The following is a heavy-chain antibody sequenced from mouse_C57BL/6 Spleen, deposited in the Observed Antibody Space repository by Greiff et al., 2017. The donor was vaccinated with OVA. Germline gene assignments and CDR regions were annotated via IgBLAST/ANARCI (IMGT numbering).Heavy chain of an antibody. CDR3: AREYDSYAMDY. V-gene: IGHV5-4*01. CDR2: ISDGGSYT. D-gene: IGHD2-12*01. CDR1: GFTFSSYA. Sequence: EVKLMESGGGLVKPGGSLKLSCAASGFTFSSYAMSWVRQTPEKRLEWVATISDGGSYTYYPDNVKGRFTISSDNAKNILYLQMSHLESEDTAMYYCAREYDSYAMDYWGQGTSVTVSS. J-gene: IGHJ4*01.